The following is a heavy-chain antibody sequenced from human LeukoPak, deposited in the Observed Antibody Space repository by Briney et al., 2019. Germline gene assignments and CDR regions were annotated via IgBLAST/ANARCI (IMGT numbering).Heavy chain of an antibody. Sequence: SETLSLTCAVYGGSFSGYYWSWIRQPPGKGLEWIGEIVHSGNTKYNPSLKSRVTISIDTSKNQFSLNLTSVTAADTAVYYCARFGSSTWYKGAFDIWGEGTMVTVAS. V-gene: IGHV4-34*12. CDR2: IVHSGNT. D-gene: IGHD6-13*01. J-gene: IGHJ3*02. CDR3: ARFGSSTWYKGAFDI. CDR1: GGSFSGYY.